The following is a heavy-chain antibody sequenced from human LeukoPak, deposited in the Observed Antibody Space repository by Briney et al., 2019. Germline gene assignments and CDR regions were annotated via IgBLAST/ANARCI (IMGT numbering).Heavy chain of an antibody. CDR1: GFTFRSYR. J-gene: IGHJ6*02. CDR3: ARVRSVSRWGYYYYGMDV. D-gene: IGHD6-13*01. Sequence: GGSLRLSCRASGFTFRSYRMNCVRQAPGKGLEWVSYISSSGSTIYYADSVKGRFTISRDNAKNSLYLQMNSLRAEDTAVYYCARVRSVSRWGYYYYGMDVWGQGTTVTVSS. V-gene: IGHV3-48*03. CDR2: ISSSGSTI.